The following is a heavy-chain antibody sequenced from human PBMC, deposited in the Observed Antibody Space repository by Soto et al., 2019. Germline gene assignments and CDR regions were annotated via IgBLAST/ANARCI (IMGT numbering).Heavy chain of an antibody. CDR3: ASTTDYYYYGMDV. CDR1: GGSISSGDYY. D-gene: IGHD1-1*01. Sequence: SETLSLTCTVSGGSISSGDYYWSWIRQPPGKGLEWIGCIYYSGSTYYNPSLKSRVAISVDTSKNQFSLKLSSVTAADTAVYYCASTTDYYYYGMDVWGQGTTVTVSS. CDR2: IYYSGST. J-gene: IGHJ6*02. V-gene: IGHV4-30-4*01.